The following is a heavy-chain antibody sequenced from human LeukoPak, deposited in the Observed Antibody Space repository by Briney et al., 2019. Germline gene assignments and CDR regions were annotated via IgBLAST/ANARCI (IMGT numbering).Heavy chain of an antibody. CDR1: GGSISSSTYY. CDR3: ARLYCSSTSCYSVFAGITWFDP. J-gene: IGHJ5*02. V-gene: IGHV4-39*01. Sequence: SETLSLTCTVSGGSISSSTYYWGWIRQPPGKGLEWIGSIYYSGSAYYNPSLKSRVTISVDTSKNQFSLKLNSVTAADTAVYYCARLYCSSTSCYSVFAGITWFDPWGQGTLVTVSS. D-gene: IGHD2-2*01. CDR2: IYYSGSA.